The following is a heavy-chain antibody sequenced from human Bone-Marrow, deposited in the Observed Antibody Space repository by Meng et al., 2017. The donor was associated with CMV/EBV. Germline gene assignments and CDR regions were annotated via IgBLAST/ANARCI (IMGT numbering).Heavy chain of an antibody. D-gene: IGHD6-25*01. V-gene: IGHV4-39*01. Sequence: SETLSLTCTVSGGSISSSSYYWGWIRQPPGKGLECIGSIYYSGSTYYNPSLKSRVTISVDTTKNQFSLMLSSVTAADTAVYYCARRRHYYGMDVWGQGTTVTVSS. CDR1: GGSISSSSYY. CDR3: ARRRHYYGMDV. J-gene: IGHJ6*02. CDR2: IYYSGST.